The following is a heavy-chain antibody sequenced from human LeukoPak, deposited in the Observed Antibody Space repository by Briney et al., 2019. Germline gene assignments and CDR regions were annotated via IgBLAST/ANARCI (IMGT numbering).Heavy chain of an antibody. CDR1: EFTFSSYS. D-gene: IGHD3-9*01. V-gene: IGHV3-21*04. Sequence: GGSLRLSYAASEFTFSSYSMNWVRQAPGKGLEWVSSISSSSSYIYYADSVKGRFTISRDNAKNSLYLQMNSLRTEDTAVYYCARAPYDILTGYDYWGQGTLVTVSS. J-gene: IGHJ4*02. CDR2: ISSSSSYI. CDR3: ARAPYDILTGYDY.